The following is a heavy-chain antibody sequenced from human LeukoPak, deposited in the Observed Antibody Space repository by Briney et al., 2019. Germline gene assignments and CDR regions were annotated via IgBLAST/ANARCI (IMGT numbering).Heavy chain of an antibody. J-gene: IGHJ1*01. D-gene: IGHD2-21*02. CDR1: GFTFSSYA. CDR2: ISYDGSNK. CDR3: TSWGDTTAEYFQR. Sequence: GGSLRLSCAASGFTFSSYAMHWVRQAPGKGLEWVAVISYDGSNKYYADSVKGRFTISRDNPKNTLYLQMNSLRVEDTAVYYCTSWGDTTAEYFQRWGQGTLVTVSS. V-gene: IGHV3-30-3*01.